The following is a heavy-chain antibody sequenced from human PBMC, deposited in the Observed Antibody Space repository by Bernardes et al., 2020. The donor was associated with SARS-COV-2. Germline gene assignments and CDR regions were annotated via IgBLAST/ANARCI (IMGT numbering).Heavy chain of an antibody. CDR1: GFTFSHYE. CDR3: AGTLVGPTESPDY. Sequence: GFLSPSSAAAGFTFSHYEMHWVRPAPGKGLEWVSYISMSGSTIYYADSVKGRFTISRDNAKNSLYLQMNSLRAEDTAVYYCAGTLVGPTESPDYWGQGTLVTVSS. J-gene: IGHJ4*02. D-gene: IGHD1-26*01. V-gene: IGHV3-48*03. CDR2: ISMSGSTI.